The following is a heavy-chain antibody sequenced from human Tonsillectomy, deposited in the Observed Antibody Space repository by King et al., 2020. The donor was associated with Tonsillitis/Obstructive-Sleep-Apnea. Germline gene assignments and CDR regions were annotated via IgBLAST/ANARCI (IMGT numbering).Heavy chain of an antibody. J-gene: IGHJ4*02. CDR3: ARSAPGTGNTPFEY. V-gene: IGHV5-51*01. Sequence: QLVQSGAEVKKPGESLKISCKGSGYRFTSHWIGWVRQMPGKGLEWMGIIYPSDSDTRYSPSFQGQVTIPADKSISTAYLQWSSLKASDTAIYYCARSAPGTGNTPFEYWGQGTLVTVSS. D-gene: IGHD1-7*01. CDR1: GYRFTSHW. CDR2: IYPSDSDT.